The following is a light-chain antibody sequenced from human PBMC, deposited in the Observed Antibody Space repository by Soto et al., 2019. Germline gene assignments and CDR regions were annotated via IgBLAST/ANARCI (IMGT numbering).Light chain of an antibody. V-gene: IGKV3-15*01. Sequence: EIVMTQSPATLSVSPGERATLSCRASQSVSRNLAWYQQKPGQAPRLLIYGASTRATGIPARFSGSGSGTEFTLTLSSMQSEDFAVYYCQQYNYWPPLYTFGQGTKLEI. CDR2: GAS. J-gene: IGKJ2*01. CDR1: QSVSRN. CDR3: QQYNYWPPLYT.